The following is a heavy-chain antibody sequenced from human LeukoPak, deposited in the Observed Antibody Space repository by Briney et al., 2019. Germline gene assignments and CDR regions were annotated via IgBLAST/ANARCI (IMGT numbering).Heavy chain of an antibody. V-gene: IGHV4-39*01. D-gene: IGHD2-21*02. Sequence: PSETLSLTCTVSGGSISSSSYYWGWIRQPPGKGLEWIGSIYYSGSTYYNPSLKSRVTISVDTSKNQFSLKLSSVTAADTAVYYCARTPAVTVWYFDLWGRGTLVTVSS. CDR1: GGSISSSSYY. CDR2: IYYSGST. J-gene: IGHJ2*01. CDR3: ARTPAVTVWYFDL.